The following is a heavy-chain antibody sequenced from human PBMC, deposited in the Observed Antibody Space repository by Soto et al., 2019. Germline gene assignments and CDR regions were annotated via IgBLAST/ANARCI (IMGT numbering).Heavy chain of an antibody. CDR1: GYTFTNYD. Sequence: GASVKVSCKASGYTFTNYDINWVRQATGQGPEWMGGIIPIFGTANYAQKFQGRVTITADESTSTAYMELSSLRSEDTAVYYCARDRSPQQLGDYYYYYYGMDVWGQGTTVTVSS. CDR3: ARDRSPQQLGDYYYYYYGMDV. CDR2: IIPIFGTA. V-gene: IGHV1-69*13. J-gene: IGHJ6*02. D-gene: IGHD6-13*01.